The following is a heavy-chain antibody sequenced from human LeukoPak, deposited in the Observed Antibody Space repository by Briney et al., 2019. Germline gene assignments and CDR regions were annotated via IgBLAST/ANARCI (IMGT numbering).Heavy chain of an antibody. CDR3: ARDGGGSYHFDY. CDR1: GGSISSYY. J-gene: IGHJ4*02. V-gene: IGHV4-59*01. Sequence: SETLSLTCPVSGGSISSYYWSWIRPPPGKGLEWIGYIYYSGSTNYNPSLKSRVTISVDTSKNQFSLKLSSVTAADTAVYYCARDGGGSYHFDYWGQGTLVTVSS. CDR2: IYYSGST. D-gene: IGHD1-26*01.